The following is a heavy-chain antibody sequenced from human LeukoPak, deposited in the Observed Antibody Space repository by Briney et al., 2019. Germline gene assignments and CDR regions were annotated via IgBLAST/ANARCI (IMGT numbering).Heavy chain of an antibody. CDR3: AKGIFTYYYDSTVDY. J-gene: IGHJ4*02. CDR2: ISGSGGST. V-gene: IGHV3-23*01. CDR1: GFTFNNYA. Sequence: GGSLRLSCAASGFTFNNYAMSWVRQAPGKGLEWVSAISGSGGSTYYADSVKGRFTISRDNSKNTLYLQMNSLRAEDTAVYYCAKGIFTYYYDSTVDYWGQGTLVTVSS. D-gene: IGHD3-22*01.